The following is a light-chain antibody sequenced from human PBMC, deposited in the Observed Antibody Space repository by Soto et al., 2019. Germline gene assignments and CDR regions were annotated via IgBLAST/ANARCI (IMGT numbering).Light chain of an antibody. CDR1: LSVSVY. J-gene: IGKJ5*01. CDR2: DAS. V-gene: IGKV3-11*01. Sequence: PGERATLSFMTSLSVSVYLDWYQQKPGQAPRLLISDASNRATGIPARFSGSGSGTDFTLTISSLEPEDFAVYYCHQRQYWPPITFGQGTRLEIK. CDR3: HQRQYWPPIT.